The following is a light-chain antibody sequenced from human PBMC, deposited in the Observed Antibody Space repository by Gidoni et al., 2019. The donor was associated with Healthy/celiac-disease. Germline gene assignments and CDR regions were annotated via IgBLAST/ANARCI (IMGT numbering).Light chain of an antibody. J-gene: IGKJ4*01. V-gene: IGKV3-11*01. CDR2: DAS. Sequence: EIVLTQSPATLSLSPGERATLSCRASQSVSSYLAWYQQKPGQAPRLLIYDASNRATGIPARFSGGGSGTYFTLTISSLEPEYFAVYYCQRPRAFGGGTKVEIK. CDR1: QSVSSY. CDR3: QRPRA.